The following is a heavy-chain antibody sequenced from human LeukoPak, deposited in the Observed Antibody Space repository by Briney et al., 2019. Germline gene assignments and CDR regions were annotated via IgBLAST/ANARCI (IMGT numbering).Heavy chain of an antibody. J-gene: IGHJ4*02. V-gene: IGHV3-53*01. Sequence: GGSLRLSCAASGFTVSSNYMSWVRQAPGKGLEWVSVIYSGGSTYYADSVKGRFTISRDNSKNTLYLQMNSLRAEDTAVYYCARRVIVVGLDYWGQGTLVTVSS. CDR1: GFTVSSNY. CDR2: IYSGGST. CDR3: ARRVIVVGLDY. D-gene: IGHD3-22*01.